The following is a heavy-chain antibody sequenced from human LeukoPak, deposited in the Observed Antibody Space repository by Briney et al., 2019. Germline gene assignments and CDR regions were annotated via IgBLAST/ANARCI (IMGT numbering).Heavy chain of an antibody. Sequence: SGGSLRLSCAASGFTFSSYGMHWVRQAPGKGLEWVANIKQDGSERYYVDSVKGRFTISRDNAKNSLSLQMNNLRVEDTAVYYCARAGSHWHYVYWGQGTVVTVSS. D-gene: IGHD3-10*01. CDR2: IKQDGSER. CDR3: ARAGSHWHYVY. J-gene: IGHJ4*02. CDR1: GFTFSSYG. V-gene: IGHV3-7*01.